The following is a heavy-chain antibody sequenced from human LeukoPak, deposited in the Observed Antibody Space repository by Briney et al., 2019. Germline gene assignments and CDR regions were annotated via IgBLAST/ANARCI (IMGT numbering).Heavy chain of an antibody. V-gene: IGHV3-23*01. Sequence: GGFLRLSCAASGFTFSSYAMSWVRQAPGKGLEWVSAISGSGDSTYYADSVKGRFTISRDNSKNTLYLQMSSLRAEDTAVYYCARGRTYSSGHYFDYWGQGTLVTVSS. CDR2: ISGSGDST. J-gene: IGHJ4*02. CDR3: ARGRTYSSGHYFDY. D-gene: IGHD6-19*01. CDR1: GFTFSSYA.